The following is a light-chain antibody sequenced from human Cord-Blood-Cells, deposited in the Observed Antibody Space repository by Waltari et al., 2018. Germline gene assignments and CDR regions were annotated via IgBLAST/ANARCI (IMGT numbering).Light chain of an antibody. CDR2: AAS. CDR1: QSISSY. Sequence: DIQMTQSQSSLSPSVGDRVTTTCRASQSISSYLNWYQQKPGKAPKLLIYAASSLQSGVPSRFSGSGSGTDFTLTISSLQPEDFATYYCQQSYSTPLTFGRGTKVEIK. V-gene: IGKV1-39*01. CDR3: QQSYSTPLT. J-gene: IGKJ4*01.